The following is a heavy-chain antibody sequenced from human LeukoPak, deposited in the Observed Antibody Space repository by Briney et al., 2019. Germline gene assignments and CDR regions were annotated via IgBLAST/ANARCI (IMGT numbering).Heavy chain of an antibody. Sequence: PGGSLRLSCAASGFTVSSNYMSWVRQAPGKGLEWVSVIYSGGSTYHADSVKGRFTISRDNSKNTLYLQMNSLRAEDTAVYYCAREISGDIVVVPAAKLTQKYSYYYMDVWAKGPRSPSP. CDR1: GFTVSSNY. D-gene: IGHD2-2*01. CDR2: IYSGGST. V-gene: IGHV3-66*01. CDR3: AREISGDIVVVPAAKLTQKYSYYYMDV. J-gene: IGHJ6*03.